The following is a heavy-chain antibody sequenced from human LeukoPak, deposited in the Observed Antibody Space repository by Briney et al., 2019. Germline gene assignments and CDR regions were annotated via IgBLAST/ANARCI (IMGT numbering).Heavy chain of an antibody. CDR3: AGPKAYYDYVWGSYRPGGYYFDY. D-gene: IGHD3-16*02. V-gene: IGHV4-38-2*02. CDR2: IYHSGST. CDR1: GYSISSGYY. Sequence: PSETQSLTCTVSGYSISSGYYWGWIRQPPGKGLEWIGSIYHSGSTYYNPSLKSRVTISVDTSKNQFSLKLSSVTAADTAVYYCAGPKAYYDYVWGSYRPGGYYFDYWGQGTLVTVSS. J-gene: IGHJ4*02.